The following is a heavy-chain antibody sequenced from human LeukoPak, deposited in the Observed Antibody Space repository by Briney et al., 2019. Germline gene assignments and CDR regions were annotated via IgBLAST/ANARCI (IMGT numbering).Heavy chain of an antibody. CDR1: X. V-gene: IGHV3-21*01. CDR3: ARGPLMTTVTISWFDP. D-gene: IGHD4-17*01. J-gene: IGHJ5*02. Sequence: XMXGXXXAPGKGVEGGASIIITSTSISYAASVKRRFTISRHNAKNSLYLQMNSLRAEDTAVYYCARGPLMTTVTISWFDPWGQGTLVTVSS. CDR2: IIITSTSI.